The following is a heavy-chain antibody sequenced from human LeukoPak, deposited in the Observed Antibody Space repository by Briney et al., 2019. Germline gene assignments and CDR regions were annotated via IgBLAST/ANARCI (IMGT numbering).Heavy chain of an antibody. CDR2: IYHSGST. CDR1: GYSISSGYY. CDR3: ARDSFYDSSGYLDLYFDY. V-gene: IGHV4-38-2*02. J-gene: IGHJ4*02. D-gene: IGHD3-22*01. Sequence: SETLSLTXTVSGYSISSGYYWGWFRQPPGKGLEWIGSIYHSGSTYYNPSLKSRVTISVDTSKNQFSLKLSSVTAADTAVYYCARDSFYDSSGYLDLYFDYWGQGTLVTVSS.